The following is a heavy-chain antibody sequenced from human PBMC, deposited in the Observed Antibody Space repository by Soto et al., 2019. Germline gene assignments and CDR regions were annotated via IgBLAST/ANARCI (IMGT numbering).Heavy chain of an antibody. Sequence: QVQLVESGGGLVKPGGSLRLSCAASGFTFSDYSMNWIRQAPGKGLEWLSYIDGSSAYTHYADSVKGRFTISRDNAKNPLVLQLAILRDEETAVYYCARAVGNYDGMDVWGQGTTVTVSS. J-gene: IGHJ6*02. CDR3: ARAVGNYDGMDV. CDR2: IDGSSAYT. CDR1: GFTFSDYS. D-gene: IGHD1-26*01. V-gene: IGHV3-11*06.